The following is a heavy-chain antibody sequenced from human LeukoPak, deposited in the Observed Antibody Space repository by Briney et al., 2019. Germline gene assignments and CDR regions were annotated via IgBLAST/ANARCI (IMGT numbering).Heavy chain of an antibody. CDR2: IYYSGST. V-gene: IGHV4-38-2*02. CDR3: ASRNIAVAGTGFDY. D-gene: IGHD6-19*01. Sequence: SETLSLTCTVSGYSISSGYYWGWIRQPPGKGLEWIGYIYYSGSTNYNPSLKSRVTISVDTSKNQFSLKLSSVTAADTAVYYCASRNIAVAGTGFDYWGQGTLVTVSS. J-gene: IGHJ4*02. CDR1: GYSISSGYY.